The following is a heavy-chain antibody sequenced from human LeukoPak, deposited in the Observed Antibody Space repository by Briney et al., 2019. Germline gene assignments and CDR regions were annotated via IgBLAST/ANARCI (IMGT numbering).Heavy chain of an antibody. CDR3: AREVVVTGMFRWFDH. D-gene: IGHD2-21*02. V-gene: IGHV4-59*01. Sequence: AETLSLTCTVPSGSIRTYYWSWLRQPPGKGLEWLGYIYYTGSTNYNPSLKSRVTISVDTSKNQFSLKLNSVTAADTAVYYCAREVVVTGMFRWFDHWGQGTLVTVSS. CDR1: SGSIRTYY. J-gene: IGHJ5*02. CDR2: IYYTGST.